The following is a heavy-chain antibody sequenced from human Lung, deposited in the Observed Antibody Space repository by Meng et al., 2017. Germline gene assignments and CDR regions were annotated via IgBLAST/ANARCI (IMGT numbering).Heavy chain of an antibody. CDR2: INHSGST. J-gene: IGHJ4*02. Sequence: LMVWSAGLLKPSDILAHICGVSCGSFSDYHWSWIRQPPGKGLEWIGEINHSGSTTYNPSLESRATISVDTSLNNLSFKLGSVIRAVAGAYGCASGPTRLPQDLHYWGQGTLVTVSS. V-gene: IGHV4-34*01. D-gene: IGHD1-26*01. CDR3: ASGPTRLPQDLHY. CDR1: CGSFSDYH.